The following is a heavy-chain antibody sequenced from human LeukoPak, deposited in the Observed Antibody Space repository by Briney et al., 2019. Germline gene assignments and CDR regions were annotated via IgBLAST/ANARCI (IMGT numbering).Heavy chain of an antibody. J-gene: IGHJ4*02. CDR1: GFTFSSYS. D-gene: IGHD6-19*01. V-gene: IGHV3-21*01. Sequence: GGSLRLSCAASGFTFSSYSMNWVRQAPGKGLEWVSSISSSSSCIYYADSVKGRFTISRDNAKNSLYLQMNSLRAEDTAVYYCASRGVAVAGTRSIDYWGQGTLVTVSS. CDR3: ASRGVAVAGTRSIDY. CDR2: ISSSSSCI.